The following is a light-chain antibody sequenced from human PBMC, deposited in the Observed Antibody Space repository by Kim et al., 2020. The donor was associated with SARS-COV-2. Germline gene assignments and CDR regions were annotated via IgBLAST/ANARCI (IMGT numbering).Light chain of an antibody. V-gene: IGKV3-15*01. Sequence: SLSTEERAPLTCLDRKNIRRNLIWIQKKLGQAPTLLLYSASVRASGVPAMFSGSGSETECTLTITDLKAEDFGVYYCHQSTDLGSFGQGTKLEI. CDR2: SAS. CDR1: KNIRRN. CDR3: HQSTDLGS. J-gene: IGKJ2*03.